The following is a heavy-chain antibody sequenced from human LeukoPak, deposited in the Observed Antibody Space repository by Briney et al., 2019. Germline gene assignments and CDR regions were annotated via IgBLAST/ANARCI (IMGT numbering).Heavy chain of an antibody. CDR2: ISGDRNNI. D-gene: IGHD3-10*01. Sequence: PGGSLRLSCAASGFTFSGYSSHWARQAPGKGLEWVASISGDRNNIHYADSVRGRFTISRDNAKTSLYLQMNSLRADDTAVYYCARGGGSYDYWGQGTLVTVSS. V-gene: IGHV3-21*01. CDR3: ARGGGSYDY. J-gene: IGHJ4*02. CDR1: GFTFSGYS.